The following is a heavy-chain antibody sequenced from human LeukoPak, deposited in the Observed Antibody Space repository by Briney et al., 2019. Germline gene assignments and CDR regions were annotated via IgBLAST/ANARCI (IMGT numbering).Heavy chain of an antibody. CDR2: ISSGTTYI. D-gene: IGHD4-17*01. Sequence: PGGSLRLSCAASGFTFRSFSMNWVRQAPGKGLEWVSFISSGTTYIYYADSVKGRFTISKDDAKNSLYLQMNSLRVEDTAVYYCARDHPVTNSIDYWGQGTLVTVSS. CDR1: GFTFRSFS. J-gene: IGHJ4*02. V-gene: IGHV3-21*01. CDR3: ARDHPVTNSIDY.